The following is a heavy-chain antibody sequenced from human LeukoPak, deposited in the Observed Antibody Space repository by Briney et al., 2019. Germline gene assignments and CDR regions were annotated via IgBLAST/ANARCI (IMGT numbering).Heavy chain of an antibody. V-gene: IGHV3-23*01. J-gene: IGHJ4*02. CDR3: GRHYYYDDSGYYVRPLDY. D-gene: IGHD3-22*01. CDR2: ISGSRGDT. Sequence: GGSLRLSCAASGFTFSSYAMSWVRQAPGKGLEWVSAISGSRGDTYYADSVKGRFTISRDNSKNTLYLQMDSLRAEDTAVFYCGRHYYYDDSGYYVRPLDYWGQGTLVTVSS. CDR1: GFTFSSYA.